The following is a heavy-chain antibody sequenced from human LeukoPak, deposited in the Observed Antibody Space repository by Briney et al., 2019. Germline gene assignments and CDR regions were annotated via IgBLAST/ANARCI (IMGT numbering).Heavy chain of an antibody. Sequence: SETLSLTCTVYGGSISSSSYYWGWIRQPPGKGLEWIGSIYYSGSTYYNPSLKSRVTISVDTSKNQFSLKLSSVTAADTAVYYCGRQGTTGTTVDYWGQGTLVTVSS. V-gene: IGHV4-39*01. CDR2: IYYSGST. J-gene: IGHJ4*02. CDR1: GGSISSSSYY. D-gene: IGHD1-1*01. CDR3: GRQGTTGTTVDY.